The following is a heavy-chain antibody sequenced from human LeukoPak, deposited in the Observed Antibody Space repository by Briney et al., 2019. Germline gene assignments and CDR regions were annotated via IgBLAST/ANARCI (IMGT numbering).Heavy chain of an antibody. D-gene: IGHD6-13*01. CDR3: ARQSSTFDYGMDV. CDR1: GFTFSSYW. CDR2: IKQDGSEK. J-gene: IGHJ6*02. Sequence: GGSLRLSCAASGFTFSSYWMSWVRQAPGKGLQWVANIKQDGSEKNYVDSLKGRFTISRDNAKNSLYLQMNSLRAEDTAVYYCARQSSTFDYGMDVWGQGTLVTVSS. V-gene: IGHV3-7*01.